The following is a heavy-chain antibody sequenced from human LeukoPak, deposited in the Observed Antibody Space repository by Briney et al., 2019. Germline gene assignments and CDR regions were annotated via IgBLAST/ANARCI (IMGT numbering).Heavy chain of an antibody. J-gene: IGHJ5*02. V-gene: IGHV1-69*13. CDR3: AREITPVRGWFDP. Sequence: ASVKVSCEASGGTFSSYAISWVRQAPGQGLEWMGGIIPIFGTANYAQKFQGRVTITADESTSTAYMELSSLRSEDTAVYYCAREITPVRGWFDPWGQGTLVTVSS. CDR1: GGTFSSYA. CDR2: IIPIFGTA. D-gene: IGHD4-23*01.